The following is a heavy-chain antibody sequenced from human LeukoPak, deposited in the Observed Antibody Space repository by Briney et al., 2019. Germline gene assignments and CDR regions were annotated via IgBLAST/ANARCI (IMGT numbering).Heavy chain of an antibody. CDR1: GGTFSSYA. J-gene: IGHJ3*02. V-gene: IGHV1-69*13. Sequence: GASVKVSCKASGGTFSSYAISWVRQAPGQGLEWMGGIIPIFGTANYAQKFQGRVTITADESTSTAYMELSSLRSEDTAVYYCARDLGTVTTLASDAFDIWGQGTMVTVSS. CDR2: IIPIFGTA. CDR3: ARDLGTVTTLASDAFDI. D-gene: IGHD4-17*01.